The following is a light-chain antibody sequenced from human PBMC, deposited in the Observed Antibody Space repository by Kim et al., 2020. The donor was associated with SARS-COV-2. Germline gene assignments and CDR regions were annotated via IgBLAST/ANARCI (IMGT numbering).Light chain of an antibody. J-gene: IGKJ2*01. CDR1: QSVLYRSNNHNY. Sequence: RATINCKSSQSVLYRSNNHNYLAWYQQKPGQPPKLLIYWASTREYGVPDRFSGSGSGTDFTLPTSSLQAEDVAVYYCQQYYSTPYTFGQGTKLEI. V-gene: IGKV4-1*01. CDR2: WAS. CDR3: QQYYSTPYT.